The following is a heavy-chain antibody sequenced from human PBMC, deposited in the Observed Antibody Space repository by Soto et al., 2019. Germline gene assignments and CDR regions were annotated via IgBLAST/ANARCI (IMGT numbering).Heavy chain of an antibody. Sequence: PGGSLRLSCAASGFTFSHYSMHWVRQAPGKGLEWISYISTSSTATYYADSVKGRFTVSRDNGNKLLFLQMNSLTDEETAVYYCEREYLKFYDSDGLNASWGQGTLVTVSS. V-gene: IGHV3-48*02. J-gene: IGHJ4*02. CDR2: ISTSSTAT. CDR1: GFTFSHYS. D-gene: IGHD3-22*01. CDR3: EREYLKFYDSDGLNAS.